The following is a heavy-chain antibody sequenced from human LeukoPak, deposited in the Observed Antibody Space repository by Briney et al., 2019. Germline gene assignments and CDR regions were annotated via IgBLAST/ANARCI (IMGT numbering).Heavy chain of an antibody. CDR2: IYSGGST. Sequence: QAGGSLRLSCAAFGFIVSDNYMSWVRQAPGQGLEWVSVIYSGGSTYYADSVKGRFTISRDNSKNTVFLQLNSLRAEDTAVYYCARYHYDSSGYPYYFDYWGQGTLVTVSS. J-gene: IGHJ4*02. V-gene: IGHV3-53*01. D-gene: IGHD3-22*01. CDR3: ARYHYDSSGYPYYFDY. CDR1: GFIVSDNY.